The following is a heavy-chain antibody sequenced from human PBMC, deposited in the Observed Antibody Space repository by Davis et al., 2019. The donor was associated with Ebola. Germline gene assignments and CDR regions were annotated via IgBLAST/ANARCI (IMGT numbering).Heavy chain of an antibody. Sequence: GESLKISCAASGFTFSSYSMNWVRQAPGKGLEWVSSISSSSSYIYYADSVKGRFTISRDNAKNSLYLQMNSLRAEDTAVYYCARLCNWNYVIVCSFDIWGQGTMVTVSS. CDR2: ISSSSSYI. D-gene: IGHD1-7*01. CDR3: ARLCNWNYVIVCSFDI. J-gene: IGHJ3*02. CDR1: GFTFSSYS. V-gene: IGHV3-21*01.